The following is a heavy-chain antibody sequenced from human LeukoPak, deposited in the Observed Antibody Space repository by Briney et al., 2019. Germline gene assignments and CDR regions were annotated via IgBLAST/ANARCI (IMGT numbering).Heavy chain of an antibody. CDR1: GFTFSSYG. Sequence: GGSLRLSCAASGFTFSSYGMTWVRQAPGKGLEWVSYVSSSSSTIYYADSVKGRFTISRDNAKNSLYLQMNSLRAEDTAVYYCARVPADYYYYYMDVWGKGTTVTVSS. J-gene: IGHJ6*03. CDR3: ARVPADYYYYYMDV. V-gene: IGHV3-48*04. CDR2: VSSSSSTI. D-gene: IGHD6-19*01.